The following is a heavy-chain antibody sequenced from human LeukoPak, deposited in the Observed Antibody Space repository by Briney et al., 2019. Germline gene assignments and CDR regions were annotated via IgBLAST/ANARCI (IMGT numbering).Heavy chain of an antibody. J-gene: IGHJ4*02. D-gene: IGHD5-18*01. CDR3: ARVSDTAMDPAIGDY. V-gene: IGHV3-48*03. CDR1: GXTFSSYE. CDR2: ISSSGSTI. Sequence: GGSLRLSWAASGXTFSSYEVNWVRQAPGKGLESVSYISSSGSTIYYADSVKGRFTISRDNAKNSLYLQMNSLRAEDTAVYYCARVSDTAMDPAIGDYWGQGTLVTVSS.